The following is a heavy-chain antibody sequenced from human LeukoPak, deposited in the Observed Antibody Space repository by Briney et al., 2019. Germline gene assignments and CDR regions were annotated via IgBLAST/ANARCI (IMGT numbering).Heavy chain of an antibody. Sequence: ASVKVSCKASGHTFTNYHIHGVRQAPAQGVEWMGILTRRGDITNYAQKFQGRVTMTRDTSTSTIYMELSSLRSEDTAVYYCARGGQRWLQFPYDYWGQGTVVTVSS. CDR2: LTRRGDIT. CDR1: GHTFTNYH. J-gene: IGHJ4*02. D-gene: IGHD5-24*01. CDR3: ARGGQRWLQFPYDY. V-gene: IGHV1-46*01.